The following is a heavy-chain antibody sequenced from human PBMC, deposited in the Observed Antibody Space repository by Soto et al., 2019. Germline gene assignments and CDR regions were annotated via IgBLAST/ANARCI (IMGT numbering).Heavy chain of an antibody. CDR3: AKWVRAVGYGSR. V-gene: IGHV3-23*01. D-gene: IGHD2-8*02. Sequence: EVQLLESGGGLVQPGGSLRLSCAASGFTFSSYAMSWVRQAPGKGLEWVSAISGSGGSTYYADSVKGRFTISRDNAKNTLYLQMNSLRAEDTAVYYCAKWVRAVGYGSRWGEGSLVTVSS. CDR1: GFTFSSYA. J-gene: IGHJ4*02. CDR2: ISGSGGST.